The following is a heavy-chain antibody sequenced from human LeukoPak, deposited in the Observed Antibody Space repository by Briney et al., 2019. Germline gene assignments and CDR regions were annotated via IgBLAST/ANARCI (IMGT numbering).Heavy chain of an antibody. CDR2: IYYSGST. J-gene: IGHJ2*01. D-gene: IGHD1-26*01. V-gene: IGHV4-59*01. CDR1: GGSISSYY. Sequence: PSETLSLTRSVSGGSISSYYWSWIRQPPGKGLEWIGYIYYSGSTNYNPSLKSRVTISVGTSKNQFSLKLSSVTAADTAVYYCARDSGPGGLFDLWGRGTLVTVSS. CDR3: ARDSGPGGLFDL.